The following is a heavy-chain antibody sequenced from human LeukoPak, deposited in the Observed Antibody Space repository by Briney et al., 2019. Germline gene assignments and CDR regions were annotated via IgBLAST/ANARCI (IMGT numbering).Heavy chain of an antibody. D-gene: IGHD6-25*01. CDR1: GFTFSSYA. CDR3: AKAITPIRIAAAGNY. V-gene: IGHV3-23*01. Sequence: GGSLRLSCAASGFTFSSYAMSWVRQAPGKGLEWVSAISGSGGSTYYADSVKGRFTISRDNSKNTLYLQMNSPRAEDTAVYYCAKAITPIRIAAAGNYWGQGTLVTVSS. CDR2: ISGSGGST. J-gene: IGHJ4*02.